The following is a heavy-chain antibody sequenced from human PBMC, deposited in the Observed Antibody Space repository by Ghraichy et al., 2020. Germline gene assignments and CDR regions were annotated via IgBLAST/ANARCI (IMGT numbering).Heavy chain of an antibody. CDR3: AKDRDDILTGYYDY. CDR1: GFTFSSYA. J-gene: IGHJ4*02. CDR2: ISGSGGST. V-gene: IGHV3-23*01. Sequence: ETLSLTCAASGFTFSSYAMSWVRQAPGKGLEWVSAISGSGGSTYYADSVKGRFTISRDNSKNTLYLQMNSLRAEDTAVYYCAKDRDDILTGYYDYWGQGTLVTVSS. D-gene: IGHD3-9*01.